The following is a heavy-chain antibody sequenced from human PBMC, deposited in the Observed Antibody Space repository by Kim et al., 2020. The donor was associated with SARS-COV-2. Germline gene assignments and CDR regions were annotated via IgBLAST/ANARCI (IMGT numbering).Heavy chain of an antibody. D-gene: IGHD6-6*01. J-gene: IGHJ3*02. CDR2: IYPGDSDT. CDR3: ARPPRDSSSSSNAFDI. Sequence: GESLKISCKGSGYSFTSYWIGWVRQMPGKGLEWMGIIYPGDSDTRYSPSFQGQVTISADKSISTAYLQWSSLKASDTAMYYCARPPRDSSSSSNAFDIWGQGTMVTVSS. V-gene: IGHV5-51*01. CDR1: GYSFTSYW.